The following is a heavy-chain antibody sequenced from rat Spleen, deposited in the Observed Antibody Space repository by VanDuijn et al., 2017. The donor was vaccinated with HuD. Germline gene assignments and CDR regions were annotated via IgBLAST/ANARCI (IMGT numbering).Heavy chain of an antibody. J-gene: IGHJ2*01. D-gene: IGHD1-6*01. CDR3: ARRYVYYGLSD. V-gene: IGHV5-29*01. CDR1: GFTFSDYY. CDR2: IRSVGRRN. Sequence: EVQLVESDGGLVQPGRSLKLSCAASGFTFSDYYMAWVRQAPTKGLEWVATIRSVGRRNYYRDSVKGRFTISRDNAQNTLILQMNSLRSEDTATYYCARRYVYYGLSDWGQGVMVTVSS.